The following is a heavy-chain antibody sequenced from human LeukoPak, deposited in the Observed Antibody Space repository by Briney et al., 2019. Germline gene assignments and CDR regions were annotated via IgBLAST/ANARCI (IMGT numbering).Heavy chain of an antibody. Sequence: SETLSLTCTVSGGPIRDYYWSWIRQPPGRGLEWIGYIYYSGSTIHNPSLKSRVTLSVDMSKSQFSLSLTSVTASDTAVYYCARGRDPAVRGVPVYFDYWGQGTLVTVSS. D-gene: IGHD3-10*01. V-gene: IGHV4-59*08. CDR3: ARGRDPAVRGVPVYFDY. CDR1: GGPIRDYY. CDR2: IYYSGST. J-gene: IGHJ4*02.